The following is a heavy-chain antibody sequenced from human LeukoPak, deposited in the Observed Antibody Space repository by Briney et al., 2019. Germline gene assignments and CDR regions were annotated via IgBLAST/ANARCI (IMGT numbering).Heavy chain of an antibody. J-gene: IGHJ6*03. D-gene: IGHD1-14*01. V-gene: IGHV1-8*02. CDR2: MNPNSGNT. CDR1: GYTFTGYY. Sequence: GASVKVSCKASGYTFTGYYMHWVRQAPGQGLEWMGWMNPNSGNTGYAQKFQGRVTMTRNTSISTAYMELSSLRSEDTAVYYCAGGRIGFLNYYMDVWGKGTTVTISS. CDR3: AGGRIGFLNYYMDV.